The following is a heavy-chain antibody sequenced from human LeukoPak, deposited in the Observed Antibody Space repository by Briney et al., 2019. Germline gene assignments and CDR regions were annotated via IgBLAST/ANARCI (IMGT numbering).Heavy chain of an antibody. Sequence: GASVKVSCKASGYTFTSYDINWVRQATGQGLEWMGWMNPNSGNTGYAQKFQGRVTMTRNTSISTAYMELSSLRSEDTAVYYCARPQRAAAGYYFDYWGQGTLVTVSS. V-gene: IGHV1-8*01. CDR2: MNPNSGNT. CDR1: GYTFTSYD. CDR3: ARPQRAAAGYYFDY. J-gene: IGHJ4*02. D-gene: IGHD6-13*01.